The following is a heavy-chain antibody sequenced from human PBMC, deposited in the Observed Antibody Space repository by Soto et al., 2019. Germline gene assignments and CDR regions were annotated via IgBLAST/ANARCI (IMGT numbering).Heavy chain of an antibody. CDR3: ATRITVFGLLIPPFDP. CDR1: GGSVNGYY. D-gene: IGHD3-3*01. Sequence: SETLSLTCAVYGGSVNGYYWNWIRQPPGKGLEWIGEITHTGGTHYNPSLKSRVTMSVDTSKNQFSLRLSSVTAADSALYYCATRITVFGLLIPPFDPWGQGTQVTVS. V-gene: IGHV4-34*01. J-gene: IGHJ5*02. CDR2: ITHTGGT.